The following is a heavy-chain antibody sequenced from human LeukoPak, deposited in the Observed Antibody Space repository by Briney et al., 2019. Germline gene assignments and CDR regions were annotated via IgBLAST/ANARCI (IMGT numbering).Heavy chain of an antibody. D-gene: IGHD2-21*01. CDR1: GGSFSGYY. V-gene: IGHV4-34*01. J-gene: IGHJ4*02. CDR3: ARGRVEVAADY. Sequence: PSETLSLTCAVYGGSFSGYYWSWIRQPPGKGLEWIGEINHSGSTNYNPSLKSRVTISVDTSKNQFSLKLSSVTAADTAVYYCARGRVEVAADYWGQGTLVTVSS. CDR2: INHSGST.